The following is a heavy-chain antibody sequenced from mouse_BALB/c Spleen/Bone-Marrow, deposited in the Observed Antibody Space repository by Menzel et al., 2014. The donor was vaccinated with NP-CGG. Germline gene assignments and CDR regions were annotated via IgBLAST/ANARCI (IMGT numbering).Heavy chain of an antibody. D-gene: IGHD1-1*01. V-gene: IGHV3-8*02. CDR1: GDSITSGY. J-gene: IGHJ1*01. CDR3: ARYYYGSSYWYFDV. Sequence: EVQLVESGPSLVKPSQTLSLTCSVTGDSITSGYWNWIRKFPGNKLEYMGYISCSGSTYYNPSLKSRISITRDTSKNQYYLQLNSVTTEDTATYYCARYYYGSSYWYFDVWGAGTTVTVSS. CDR2: ISCSGST.